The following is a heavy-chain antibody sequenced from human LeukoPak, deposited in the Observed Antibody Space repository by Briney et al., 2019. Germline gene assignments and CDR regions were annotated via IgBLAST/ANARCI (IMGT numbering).Heavy chain of an antibody. J-gene: IGHJ4*02. V-gene: IGHV1-69-2*01. D-gene: IGHD3-22*01. CDR1: GYTFTDYY. CDR2: VDPEDGET. Sequence: ATVKISCKVSGYTFTDYYMHWVQQAPGKGLEWMGLVDPEDGETIHAEKFQGRVTITADTSTDTAYMELSSLRSEDTAVYYCATGGRVVADEAFDYWGQGTLVTVSS. CDR3: ATGGRVVADEAFDY.